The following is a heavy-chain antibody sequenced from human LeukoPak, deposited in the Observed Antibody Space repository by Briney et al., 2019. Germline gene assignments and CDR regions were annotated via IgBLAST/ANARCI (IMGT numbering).Heavy chain of an antibody. CDR3: ARLGGGPDY. CDR1: GGSTSSGDYY. V-gene: IGHV4-30-4*01. J-gene: IGHJ4*02. D-gene: IGHD3-16*01. Sequence: SETLSLTCTVSGGSTSSGDYYWSWIRHPPGKGLEWIGYIYYSGSSYSNPSLKSRVTISVDTSKNQFSLKLSSVTAAGTAVYYCARLGGGPDYWGQGTLVTVSS. CDR2: IYYSGSS.